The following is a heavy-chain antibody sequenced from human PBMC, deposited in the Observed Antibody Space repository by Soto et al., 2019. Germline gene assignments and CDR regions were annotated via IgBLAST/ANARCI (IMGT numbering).Heavy chain of an antibody. J-gene: IGHJ3*02. CDR2: INPNSGGT. V-gene: IGHV1-2*04. D-gene: IGHD1-1*01. CDR1: GYTFTGYY. CDR3: ARDPSRVWKGAFDI. Sequence: ASVKVSCKASGYTFTGYYMHWVRQAPGQGLEWMGWINPNSGGTNYAQKFQGWVTMTRDTSISTAYMELSRLRSDDTAVYYCARDPSRVWKGAFDIWGQGTMVTVSS.